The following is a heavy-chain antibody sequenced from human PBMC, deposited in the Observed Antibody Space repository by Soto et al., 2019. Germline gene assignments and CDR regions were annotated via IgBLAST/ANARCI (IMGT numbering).Heavy chain of an antibody. J-gene: IGHJ3*02. Sequence: GGSLRLSCAASGFTFSSYSMNWVRQAPGKGLEWVSSISSSSSYIYYADSVKGRFTISRDNAKNSLYLQMNSLRAEDTAVYYGARVGDYDDAFDNWGQGTMVTVSS. V-gene: IGHV3-21*01. D-gene: IGHD4-17*01. CDR3: ARVGDYDDAFDN. CDR1: GFTFSSYS. CDR2: ISSSSSYI.